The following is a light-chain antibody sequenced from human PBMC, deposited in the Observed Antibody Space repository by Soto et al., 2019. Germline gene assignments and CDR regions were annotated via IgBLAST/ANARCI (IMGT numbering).Light chain of an antibody. V-gene: IGKV3-15*01. CDR1: QSVNSN. CDR3: KQYNSWSLIT. J-gene: IGKJ5*01. CDR2: GAS. Sequence: EIVMTQSPATLSVSPGESATLSCRASQSVNSNLAWYQHIPGQAPRLLIYGASTRATGIPARFSGSGSGTDFPITISSLQSADFAVYYCKQYNSWSLITVGQGTRLEIK.